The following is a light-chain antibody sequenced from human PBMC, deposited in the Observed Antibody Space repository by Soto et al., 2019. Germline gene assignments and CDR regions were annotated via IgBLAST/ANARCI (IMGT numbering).Light chain of an antibody. CDR3: QQYNSYPT. Sequence: DIQMTQSPSSLSASVGDRVTITCRASQSISSYLNWYQQKPGKAPKLLIYAASSLQSGVPSRFSGSGSGTDFTLTNSSLQPEDFATYYCQQYNSYPTFGQGTKVEIK. J-gene: IGKJ1*01. V-gene: IGKV1-39*01. CDR2: AAS. CDR1: QSISSY.